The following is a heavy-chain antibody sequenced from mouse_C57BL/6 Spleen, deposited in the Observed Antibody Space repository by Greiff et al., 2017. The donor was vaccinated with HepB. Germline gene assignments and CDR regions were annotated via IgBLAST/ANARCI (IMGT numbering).Heavy chain of an antibody. CDR1: GYTFTSYW. J-gene: IGHJ2*01. Sequence: VQLQQSGTELVKPGASVKLSCKASGYTFTSYWMHWVKQRPGQGLEWIGNINPSNGGTNYNEKFKSKATLTVDKSSSTAYMQLSSLTSEDSAVYYCARWDTTVVADYFDYWGQGTTLTVSS. CDR3: ARWDTTVVADYFDY. CDR2: INPSNGGT. D-gene: IGHD1-1*01. V-gene: IGHV1-53*01.